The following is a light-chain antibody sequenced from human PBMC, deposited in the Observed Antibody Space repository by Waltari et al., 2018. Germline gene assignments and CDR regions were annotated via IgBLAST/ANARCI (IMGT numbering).Light chain of an antibody. Sequence: SYDLTQPPSVSVSPGQTANISCSAEKLGDKYACWYQQKPGQSPLLVIDHDNKRPSGIPEPFSGSSSGNTATLTIIGTQTVDEADYYCQAWHRFAAFFGGGTKLTVL. CDR2: HDN. CDR1: KLGDKY. J-gene: IGLJ2*01. CDR3: QAWHRFAAF. V-gene: IGLV3-1*01.